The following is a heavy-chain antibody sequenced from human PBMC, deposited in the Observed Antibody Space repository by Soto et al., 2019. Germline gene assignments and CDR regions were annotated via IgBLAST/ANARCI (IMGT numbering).Heavy chain of an antibody. CDR3: AGTPTRDGYNFY. CDR1: GGSISSYY. Sequence: QVQLQESGPGLVKPSETLSLTCTVSGGSISSYYWSWIRQPPGKGLEWIGYIYYSGSTNYNPSLKLRATISADTYKNQSSLKLSSVTAADTAVYYCAGTPTRDGYNFYWGQGTLVTVSS. CDR2: IYYSGST. V-gene: IGHV4-59*01. D-gene: IGHD5-12*01. J-gene: IGHJ4*02.